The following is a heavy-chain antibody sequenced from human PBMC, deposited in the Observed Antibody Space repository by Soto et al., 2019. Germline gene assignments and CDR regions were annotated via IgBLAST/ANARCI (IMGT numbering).Heavy chain of an antibody. J-gene: IGHJ6*02. CDR1: GGSISSSSYY. V-gene: IGHV4-39*01. Sequence: SETLSLTCTVSGGSISSSSYYWVWIRQPPGKGLEWIGSIYYSGSTYYNPSLKSRVTISVDTSKNQFSLKLSSVTAADTAVYYCASWGGVPSSWYGAGYYYYYYGMDVWGQGTTVTVSS. CDR3: ASWGGVPSSWYGAGYYYYYYGMDV. D-gene: IGHD6-13*01. CDR2: IYYSGST.